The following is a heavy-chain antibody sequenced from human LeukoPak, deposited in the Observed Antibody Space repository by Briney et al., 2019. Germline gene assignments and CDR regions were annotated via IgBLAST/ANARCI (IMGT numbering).Heavy chain of an antibody. D-gene: IGHD3-16*01. Sequence: QPGGSLRLSCTASGFIFSDHAMTWVRQAPGKGLEWVSVIGGGGTSTYYADSVKGHFTISRDNSKYTVYLQMNSLRAEDTAVYYCRKEGGAWGQGTLVTVSS. CDR1: GFIFSDHA. CDR2: IGGGGTST. V-gene: IGHV3-23*01. J-gene: IGHJ5*02. CDR3: RKEGGA.